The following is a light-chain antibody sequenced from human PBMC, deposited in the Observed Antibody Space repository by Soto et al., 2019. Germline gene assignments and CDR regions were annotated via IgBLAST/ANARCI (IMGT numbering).Light chain of an antibody. CDR3: QQYNSCPYT. CDR2: KAS. CDR1: QSISSW. J-gene: IGKJ2*01. Sequence: DIQMTQSPSTLSASVGDRVTITCRASQSISSWLAWYQQKPGKAPKLLIYKASSLESGVPSRFSGSGSGTELTLTISSLQPDDFATYYCQQYNSCPYTFGQGTKLEIK. V-gene: IGKV1-5*03.